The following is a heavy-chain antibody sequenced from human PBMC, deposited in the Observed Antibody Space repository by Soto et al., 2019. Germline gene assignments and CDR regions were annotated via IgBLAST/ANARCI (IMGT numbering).Heavy chain of an antibody. D-gene: IGHD3-10*01. J-gene: IGHJ4*02. V-gene: IGHV1-69*01. CDR3: ATELGENPASPFDA. CDR1: GVTFSSET. CDR2: IIPLFGTA. Sequence: QVQLVQSGADVKKPGSSVKVSCQASGVTFSSETLGWVRQAPGQGLEWVGGIIPLFGTASYAQKFQGRVTMTADESTSTVYMELSSLRTDDTAVYFCATELGENPASPFDAGGQGTLVTVSS.